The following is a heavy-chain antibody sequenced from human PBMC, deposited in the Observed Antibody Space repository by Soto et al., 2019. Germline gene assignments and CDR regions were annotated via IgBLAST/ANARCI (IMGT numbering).Heavy chain of an antibody. V-gene: IGHV3-13*01. J-gene: IGHJ6*03. CDR2: IGTAGDT. CDR1: GFTFSSYD. Sequence: GGSLRLSCAASGFTFSSYDMHWVRQAPGKGLEWVSAIGTAGDTYYPGSVKGRFTISRENAKNSLYLQMNSLRAGDTAVYYCARAEAGDYYMDVWGKGTTVTVSS. D-gene: IGHD3-10*01. CDR3: ARAEAGDYYMDV.